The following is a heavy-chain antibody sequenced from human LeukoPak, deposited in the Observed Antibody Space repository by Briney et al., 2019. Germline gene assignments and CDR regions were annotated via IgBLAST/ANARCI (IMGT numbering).Heavy chain of an antibody. Sequence: GGSLRLSCAASGFTFSTYSMNWVRQAPGKGLEWVSCISSSNNYIYYADSVKGRFTISRDNAKNSLYLQMNSLRAEDTAVYYCARDLYGSGIVIDYWGQGTLVTVSS. V-gene: IGHV3-21*01. J-gene: IGHJ4*02. CDR2: ISSSNNYI. CDR3: ARDLYGSGIVIDY. D-gene: IGHD3-10*01. CDR1: GFTFSTYS.